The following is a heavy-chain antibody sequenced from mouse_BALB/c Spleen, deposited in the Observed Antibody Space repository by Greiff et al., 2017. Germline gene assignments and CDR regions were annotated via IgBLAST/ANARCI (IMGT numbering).Heavy chain of an antibody. J-gene: IGHJ4*01. CDR3: TRFLTTVDAMDC. CDR1: GFTFSNYW. CDR2: IRLKSNNYAT. D-gene: IGHD1-1*01. Sequence: EVKVVESGGGLVQPGGSMKLSCVASGFTFSNYWMNWVRQSPEKGLEWVAEIRLKSNNYATHYAESVKGRFTISRDDSKSSVYLQMNNLRAEDTGIYYCTRFLTTVDAMDCWGQGTSVTVSA. V-gene: IGHV6-6*02.